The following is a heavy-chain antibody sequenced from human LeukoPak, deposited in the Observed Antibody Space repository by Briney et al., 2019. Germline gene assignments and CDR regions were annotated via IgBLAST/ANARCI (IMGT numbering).Heavy chain of an antibody. CDR1: GGSISSGTYY. J-gene: IGHJ4*02. CDR2: VYYSGST. Sequence: SETLSLTCTVSGGSISSGTYYWGWIRQPPGKGLQWIGSVYYSGSTYYNPSLQSRVTISVDTSKDHFSLKLSSVTAADTAVYYCARQDMVRGVIIGYWGQGTLVTVSS. D-gene: IGHD3-10*01. V-gene: IGHV4-39*07. CDR3: ARQDMVRGVIIGY.